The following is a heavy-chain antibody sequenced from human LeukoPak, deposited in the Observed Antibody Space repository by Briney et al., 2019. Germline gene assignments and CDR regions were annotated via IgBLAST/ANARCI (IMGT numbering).Heavy chain of an antibody. CDR2: IYYSGST. V-gene: IGHV4-39*01. J-gene: IGHJ5*02. CDR1: GGSISSSSYH. D-gene: IGHD2-15*01. CDR3: ARPWPSGCCSAFDP. Sequence: SETLSLTCTVSGGSISSSSYHWGWIRQPPGKGLQWIGSIYYSGSTYYNPSLQSRATISVDTSKNQFSLKLTSVTAADTAVYYCARPWPSGCCSAFDPWGQGILVTVSS.